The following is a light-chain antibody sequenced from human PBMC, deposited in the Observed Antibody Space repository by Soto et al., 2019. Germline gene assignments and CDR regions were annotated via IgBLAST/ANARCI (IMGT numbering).Light chain of an antibody. Sequence: DIVMTQSPSSLSASVGDRVTITCRASQSISTYLNWYQQKPGKAPRLLFYGSSTLHSWVPSSFSGSVSGTDFTLTISALQPEDFGTYSCQQSYATPCSFGQGTQLETK. J-gene: IGKJ2*04. V-gene: IGKV1-39*01. CDR2: GSS. CDR1: QSISTY. CDR3: QQSYATPCS.